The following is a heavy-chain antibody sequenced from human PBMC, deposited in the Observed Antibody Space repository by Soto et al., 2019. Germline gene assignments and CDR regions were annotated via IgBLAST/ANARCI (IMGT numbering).Heavy chain of an antibody. CDR2: VGGRDSTT. Sequence: GGSLRLSCSTSGFTFSRSAMSWVRQAPGKGLEWVAGVGGRDSTTSYADPVRGRFTISRDNSKNTLFLQMNSLRADDTAFYYCAKEYVGATNYFDSWGQGTLVTVSS. V-gene: IGHV3-23*01. CDR3: AKEYVGATNYFDS. J-gene: IGHJ4*02. D-gene: IGHD1-26*01. CDR1: GFTFSRSA.